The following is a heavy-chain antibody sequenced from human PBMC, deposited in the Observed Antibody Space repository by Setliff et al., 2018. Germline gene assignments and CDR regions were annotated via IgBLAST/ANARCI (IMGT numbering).Heavy chain of an antibody. CDR2: IYPHDSDT. J-gene: IGHJ1*01. Sequence: GESLKLSCTTSGYDFNTYWIGWVRQVPGRGLEWVGIIYPHDSDTKYSPSFQGHVTISADRALSTVNLRRVSLKSSDTAMYYCARGRGGYNQEYFQYWGQGTMVTVSS. CDR1: GYDFNTYW. CDR3: ARGRGGYNQEYFQY. V-gene: IGHV5-51*01. D-gene: IGHD5-12*01.